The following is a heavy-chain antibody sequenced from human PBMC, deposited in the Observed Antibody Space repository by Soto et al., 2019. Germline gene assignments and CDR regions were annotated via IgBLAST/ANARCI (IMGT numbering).Heavy chain of an antibody. Sequence: EVQLVESGGGLVKPGGSLRLSCAASGFTFSSYSMNWVRQAPGKGLEWVSSISSSSSYIYYADSVKGRFTISRDNAKNSLYLQMNSLRAGDTAVYYCARGGVAGTNYWGQGTLVTVSS. V-gene: IGHV3-21*01. CDR1: GFTFSSYS. J-gene: IGHJ4*02. CDR2: ISSSSSYI. CDR3: ARGGVAGTNY. D-gene: IGHD6-19*01.